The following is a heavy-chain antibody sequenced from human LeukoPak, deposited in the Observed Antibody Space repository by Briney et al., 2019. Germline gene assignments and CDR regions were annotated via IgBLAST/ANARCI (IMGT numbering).Heavy chain of an antibody. CDR2: IYHSGST. CDR3: ARLGDGYNTGKPY. Sequence: SETLSLTCAVSGGSISSGGYSWSWIRQPPGKGLEWIGYIYHSGSTYCNPSLKSRVTISVDRSKNQFSLKLSSATAADTAVYYCARLGDGYNTGKPYWGQGTLVTVSS. D-gene: IGHD5-24*01. V-gene: IGHV4-30-2*01. CDR1: GGSISSGGYS. J-gene: IGHJ4*02.